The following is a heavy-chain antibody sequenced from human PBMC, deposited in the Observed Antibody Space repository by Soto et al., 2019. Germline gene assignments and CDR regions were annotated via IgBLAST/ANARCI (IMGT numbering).Heavy chain of an antibody. CDR1: GGIFSSFA. CDR3: AMGGSPYVWFNEY. V-gene: IGHV1-69*01. Sequence: QEQLVQSGAEVKKPGSSMKVSCKASGGIFSSFAISWVRQAPGQGLVWMGGIIPVFGTTNYAQKFQDRVTITADESTNTAYMELSSLRSEDTAMYYCAMGGSPYVWFNEYWVQGTLVTVSS. D-gene: IGHD3-16*01. J-gene: IGHJ4*02. CDR2: IIPVFGTT.